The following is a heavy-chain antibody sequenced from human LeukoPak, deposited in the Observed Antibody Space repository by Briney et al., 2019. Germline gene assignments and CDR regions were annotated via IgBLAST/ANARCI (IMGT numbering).Heavy chain of an antibody. CDR1: GFSLSTSGVG. CDR2: VSRIDAT. J-gene: IGHJ6*02. Sequence: SGPTLVKPTQTLTLTCTFSGFSLSTSGVGVGWIRQPPGKALEWLAIVSRIDATRYSPSPKSRLTTCTDTSKNQVVLTLTNMDPVDTATYYCAHFESGAGMDVWGQGTTVTASS. D-gene: IGHD3-3*01. V-gene: IGHV2-5*01. CDR3: AHFESGAGMDV.